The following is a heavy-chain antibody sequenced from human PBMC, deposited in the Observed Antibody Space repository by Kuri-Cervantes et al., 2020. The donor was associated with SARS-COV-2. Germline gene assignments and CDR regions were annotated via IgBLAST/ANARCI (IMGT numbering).Heavy chain of an antibody. D-gene: IGHD1-1*01. CDR1: GYTLTELS. J-gene: IGHJ3*02. V-gene: IGHV1-24*01. Sequence: ASVKVSCKVSGYTLTELSMHWVRQAPGKGLEWMGGFDPEDGETIYAQKFQGRVTMTEDTSTDTAYMELSSLRAEDTAVYYCARDAPLEIHVPHDAFDIWGQGTMVTVSS. CDR2: FDPEDGET. CDR3: ARDAPLEIHVPHDAFDI.